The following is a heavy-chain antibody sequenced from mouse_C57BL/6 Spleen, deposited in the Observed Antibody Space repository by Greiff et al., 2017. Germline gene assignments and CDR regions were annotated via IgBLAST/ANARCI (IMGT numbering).Heavy chain of an antibody. D-gene: IGHD2-4*01. Sequence: VQLQQPGAELVRPGTSVKLSCKASGYTFTSYWMHWVKQRPGQGLEWIGVIDPSDSYTNYHQKFKGKATLTVDTSSSTAYMQLSSLTSEDSAVYYCASIYYDYDGGFDYWGQGTTLTVSS. CDR2: IDPSDSYT. J-gene: IGHJ2*01. CDR3: ASIYYDYDGGFDY. CDR1: GYTFTSYW. V-gene: IGHV1-59*01.